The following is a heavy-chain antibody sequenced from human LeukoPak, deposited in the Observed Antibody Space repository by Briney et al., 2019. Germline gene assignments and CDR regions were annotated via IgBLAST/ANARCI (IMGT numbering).Heavy chain of an antibody. CDR1: GFIFSSYW. Sequence: GGSLRLSCAASGFIFSSYWMSWVRQAPGKGLEWVANIKQDGSEKYYVDSVKGRFTISRDNAKNSLYLQMNSLRAEDTAVYYCARNGLAAGYYYYYMDVWGKGTTVTVSS. CDR2: IKQDGSEK. D-gene: IGHD6-13*01. J-gene: IGHJ6*03. V-gene: IGHV3-7*01. CDR3: ARNGLAAGYYYYYMDV.